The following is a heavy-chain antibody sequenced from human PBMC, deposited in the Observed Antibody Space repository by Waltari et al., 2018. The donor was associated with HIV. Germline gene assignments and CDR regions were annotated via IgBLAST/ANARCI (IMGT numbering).Heavy chain of an antibody. D-gene: IGHD6-19*01. J-gene: IGHJ5*02. Sequence: EVQLVESGGRVVRPGGSLSLSCAASGFSFDYFGMTWVRQVPGKGLEWVSTINFNGAWTGYADSVKGRFIISRDNSKNFVYLEMNNLSGEDTALYYCARGGAVASNWFDPWGQGTLVTVSS. CDR2: INFNGAWT. CDR1: GFSFDYFG. V-gene: IGHV3-20*04. CDR3: ARGGAVASNWFDP.